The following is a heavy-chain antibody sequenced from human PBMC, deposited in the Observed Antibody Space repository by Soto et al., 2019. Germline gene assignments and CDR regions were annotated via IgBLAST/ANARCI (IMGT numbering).Heavy chain of an antibody. D-gene: IGHD6-6*01. CDR1: GWTFSSYA. Sequence: ASVKVSCKACGWTFSSYAISWVGQAGGQGREWMGGIIPIFGTANYAQKFQGRVTITADESTSTAYMELSSLRSEDTAVYYCARLSIAAPQGNGMDVWGQGTTVTVSS. CDR3: ARLSIAAPQGNGMDV. V-gene: IGHV1-69*13. CDR2: IIPIFGTA. J-gene: IGHJ6*02.